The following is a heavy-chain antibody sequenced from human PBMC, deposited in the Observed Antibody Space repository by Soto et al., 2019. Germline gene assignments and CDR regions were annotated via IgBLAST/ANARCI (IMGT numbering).Heavy chain of an antibody. Sequence: SKTLSLTCTVSGDSISTYYCSWIRQAPGRGLEWIGYSFPSGSTKYNPSLKSRATISVDTAKNQFSLKLSSVTAADTAVYYCAGKFDSSSWYVLSQKIGGYGMAVWGQGTTVTVSS. CDR2: SFPSGST. J-gene: IGHJ6*02. CDR1: GDSISTYY. V-gene: IGHV4-59*01. CDR3: AGKFDSSSWYVLSQKIGGYGMAV. D-gene: IGHD6-13*01.